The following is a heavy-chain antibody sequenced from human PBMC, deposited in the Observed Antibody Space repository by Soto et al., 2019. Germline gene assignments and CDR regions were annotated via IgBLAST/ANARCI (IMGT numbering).Heavy chain of an antibody. J-gene: IGHJ4*02. Sequence: SETLSLTCTVSGGSISSGGYYWSWIRQHPGKGLEWIGYIYYSGSTYYNPSLKSRVTISVDTSKNQFSLKLSSVTAADTAVYYCARGPYYDILTGYHIYFDYWGQGTLVTVSS. CDR1: GGSISSGGYY. D-gene: IGHD3-9*01. CDR3: ARGPYYDILTGYHIYFDY. CDR2: IYYSGST. V-gene: IGHV4-31*03.